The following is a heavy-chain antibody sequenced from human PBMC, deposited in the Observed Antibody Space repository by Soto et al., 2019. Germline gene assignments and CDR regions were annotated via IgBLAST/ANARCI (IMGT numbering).Heavy chain of an antibody. CDR2: IYYSGST. V-gene: IGHV4-59*01. CDR1: GGSISSYY. CDR3: ARDKRGWPNTL. D-gene: IGHD6-19*01. J-gene: IGHJ4*02. Sequence: SETLSLTCTVSGGSISSYYWSWIRQPPGKGLEWIGYIYYSGSTNYNRSLKSRVTISVDTSKNQFSLKLSSVTAADTAVYYCARDKRGWPNTLWGQGTLVTVSS.